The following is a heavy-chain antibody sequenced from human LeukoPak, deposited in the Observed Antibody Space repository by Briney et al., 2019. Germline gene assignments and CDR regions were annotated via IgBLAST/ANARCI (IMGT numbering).Heavy chain of an antibody. J-gene: IGHJ5*01. CDR3: AKDLESSSGWFDY. V-gene: IGHV3-33*06. CDR1: GFTFSSYG. D-gene: IGHD6-19*01. Sequence: PGGSLRLSCAASGFTFSSYGMHWVRQAPGKGLEWVAVIWYDGSNKYYADSVKGRFTIARDNSKNTLYLQMNSLRAEDTAVYYCAKDLESSSGWFDYWGQGTLVTVSS. CDR2: IWYDGSNK.